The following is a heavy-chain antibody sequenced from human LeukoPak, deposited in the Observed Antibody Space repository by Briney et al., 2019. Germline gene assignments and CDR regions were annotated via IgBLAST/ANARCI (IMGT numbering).Heavy chain of an antibody. J-gene: IGHJ6*03. D-gene: IGHD2-21*01. CDR2: INHSGST. CDR1: GGSFSGYY. CDR3: ARNKVGIGYYYYYYYMDV. Sequence: SETLSLTCAVCGGSFSGYYWSWIRQPPGKGLEWIGEINHSGSTNYNPSLKSRVTISVDTSKNQFSLKLSSVTAADTAVYYCARNKVGIGYYYYYYYMDVWGKGTTVTVSS. V-gene: IGHV4-34*01.